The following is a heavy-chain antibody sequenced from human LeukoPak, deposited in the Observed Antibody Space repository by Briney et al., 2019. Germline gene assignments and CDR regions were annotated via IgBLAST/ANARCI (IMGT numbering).Heavy chain of an antibody. CDR2: IYHSGST. J-gene: IGHJ3*02. CDR1: GASVSSIGYY. CDR3: ARDTMGHCSSTSCYGTNAFDI. D-gene: IGHD2-2*01. Sequence: SETLSLTCGVSGASVSSIGYYWSWIRQPPGKGLEWIGYIYHSGSTYYNPSLKSRVTMSVDTSKNQFSLKLSSVTAADTAVYYCARDTMGHCSSTSCYGTNAFDIWGQGTMVTVSS. V-gene: IGHV4-30-2*01.